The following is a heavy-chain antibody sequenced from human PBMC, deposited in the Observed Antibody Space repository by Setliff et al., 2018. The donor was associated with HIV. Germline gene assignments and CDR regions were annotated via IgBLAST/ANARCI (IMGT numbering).Heavy chain of an antibody. CDR1: GVSISTYS. D-gene: IGHD3-16*01. J-gene: IGHJ3*02. CDR3: ARGGAFDI. Sequence: WDTLSLTCTVSGVSISTYSWRWIRQHPGKGLEWIGYIYYSGSTNYNPSLKSRVTISVDTSKNQFSMKLSSVTAADTAVYYCARGGAFDIWGQGTMVTVSS. V-gene: IGHV4-59*01. CDR2: IYYSGST.